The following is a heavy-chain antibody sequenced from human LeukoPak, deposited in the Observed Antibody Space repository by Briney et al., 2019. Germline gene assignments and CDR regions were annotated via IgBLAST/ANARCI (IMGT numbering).Heavy chain of an antibody. CDR2: IGNGGGDT. D-gene: IGHD3-22*01. Sequence: GGSLRLSCYTSGFTFNNYPMSWVRQAPGQGLEWVSAIGNGGGDTKYADSVKGRFTISRDNSKNTLYLQMNSLRAEDTAVYYCAKSLNKWLDSDYWGQGTLVTVSS. J-gene: IGHJ4*02. CDR3: AKSLNKWLDSDY. V-gene: IGHV3-23*01. CDR1: GFTFNNYP.